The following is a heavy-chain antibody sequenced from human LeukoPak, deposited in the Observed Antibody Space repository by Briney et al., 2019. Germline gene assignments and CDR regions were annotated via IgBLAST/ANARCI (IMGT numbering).Heavy chain of an antibody. Sequence: PSETLSLTCTVSGGYIRSYYWSWIRQPPGKGLEWIGDIYYSGSTNYNPSLKSRVTISVDTSKKQLSLKLSSVTAADTAVYYCARVYYSSSYDYWYFDLWGRGTLVTVSS. CDR3: ARVYYSSSYDYWYFDL. J-gene: IGHJ2*01. CDR1: GGYIRSYY. CDR2: IYYSGST. D-gene: IGHD6-13*01. V-gene: IGHV4-59*01.